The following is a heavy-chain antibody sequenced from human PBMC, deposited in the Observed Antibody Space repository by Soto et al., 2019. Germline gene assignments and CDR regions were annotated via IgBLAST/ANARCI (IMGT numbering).Heavy chain of an antibody. CDR1: GFSLSTSGVG. J-gene: IGHJ4*02. D-gene: IGHD2-8*01. CDR3: APLHTSTGRCIY. V-gene: IGHV2-5*02. Sequence: QITLKESGPTLVKPTQTLTLTCTFSGFSLSTSGVGVGWIRQPPGKALEWLALIYWDDDKRYSPSLKSRLTIXKXXSNTQVVLTMTNMDPVDTSTYYCAPLHTSTGRCIYWGQGTLVTVSS. CDR2: IYWDDDK.